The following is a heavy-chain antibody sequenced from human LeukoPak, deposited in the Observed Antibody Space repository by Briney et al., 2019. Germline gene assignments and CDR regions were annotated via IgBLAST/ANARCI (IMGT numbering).Heavy chain of an antibody. CDR2: ISYDGSNK. V-gene: IGHV3-30*18. CDR3: AKGPLGYCSSTSCLYYYYYGMDV. CDR1: GFTFSSYG. Sequence: GGSLRLSCAASGFTFSSYGMHWVRQAPGKGLEWGAVISYDGSNKYYADSVKGRFTISRDNSKNTLYLQMNSLRAEDTAVYYCAKGPLGYCSSTSCLYYYYYGMDVWGQGTTVTVSS. J-gene: IGHJ6*02. D-gene: IGHD2-2*01.